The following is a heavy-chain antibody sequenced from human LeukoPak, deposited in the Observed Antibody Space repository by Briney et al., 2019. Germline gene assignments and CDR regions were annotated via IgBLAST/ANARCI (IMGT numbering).Heavy chain of an antibody. V-gene: IGHV1-18*01. CDR2: ISAYNGDR. CDR3: ARDPVPAAILDNWFDP. CDR1: GYTFNTYG. D-gene: IGHD2-2*02. Sequence: ASVKVSCKASGYTFNTYGVTWVRQAPGQGLEWMGWISAYNGDRDYAQKFQGRVTMTRDTSISTAYMELSRLRSDDTAVYYCARDPVPAAILDNWFDPWGQGTLVTVSS. J-gene: IGHJ5*02.